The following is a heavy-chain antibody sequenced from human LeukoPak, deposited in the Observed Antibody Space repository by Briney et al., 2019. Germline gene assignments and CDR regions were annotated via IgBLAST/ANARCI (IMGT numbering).Heavy chain of an antibody. CDR2: IYYSVST. CDR3: ARELENYYDSSGYYYD. V-gene: IGHV4-59*01. CDR1: GGSISSYY. J-gene: IGHJ4*02. D-gene: IGHD3-22*01. Sequence: PSETLSLTCTVSGGSISSYYWSWIRQPPGKGLEWIGYIYYSVSTNYNPSLKSRVTMSVDTSKNQFSLKLSSVTAADTAVYYCARELENYYDSSGYYYDWGQGTLVTVSS.